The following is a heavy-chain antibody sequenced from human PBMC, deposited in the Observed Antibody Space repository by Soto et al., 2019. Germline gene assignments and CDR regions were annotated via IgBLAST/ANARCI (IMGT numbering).Heavy chain of an antibody. CDR3: AKAPSSGYDDAGYSSGSYYFDY. V-gene: IGHV4-4*02. J-gene: IGHJ4*02. CDR2: IYHSGST. Sequence: SETLSLTCAVSSGSISSSNWWSWVRQPPGKGLEWIGEIYHSGSTNYNPSLKSRVTISVDKSKNQFSLKLSSVTAADTAVYYCAKAPSSGYDDAGYSSGSYYFDYWGQGTLVTVSS. D-gene: IGHD6-19*01. CDR1: SGSISSSNW.